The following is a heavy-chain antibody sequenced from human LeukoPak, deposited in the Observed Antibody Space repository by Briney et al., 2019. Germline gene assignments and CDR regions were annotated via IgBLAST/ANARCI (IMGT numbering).Heavy chain of an antibody. J-gene: IGHJ1*01. CDR3: AGGAGCWYQEYFQH. V-gene: IGHV4-59*12. CDR1: GCTFSSYY. Sequence: SDSLSLTCTASGCTFSSYYMRWIRQPPGQGLEWIGYIYSNSSSNYNPPLKRRITISVDTTTNHSSLKLRSVPAADTAAYYCAGGAGCWYQEYFQHWGEGTLVTVSS. CDR2: IYSNSSS. D-gene: IGHD6-13*01.